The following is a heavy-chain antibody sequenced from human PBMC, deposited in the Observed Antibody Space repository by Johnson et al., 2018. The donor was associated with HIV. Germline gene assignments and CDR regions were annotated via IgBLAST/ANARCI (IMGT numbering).Heavy chain of an antibody. CDR3: ARGYTWNDVSI. J-gene: IGHJ3*02. CDR2: ISNDGSNT. CDR1: GFTFDDYG. Sequence: QMQLVESGGGVVRPGGSLRLSCAASGFTFDDYGMSWVRQVPGKGLEWVAIISNDGSNTYFADSVKGRFTISRANFKNTVYLQMNSLRTVDTAVYYCARGYTWNDVSIWGQGTMVTISS. V-gene: IGHV3-30*03. D-gene: IGHD1-1*01.